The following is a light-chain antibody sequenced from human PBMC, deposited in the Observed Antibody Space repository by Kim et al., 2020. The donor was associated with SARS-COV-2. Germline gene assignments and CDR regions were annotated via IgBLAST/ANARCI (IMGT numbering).Light chain of an antibody. Sequence: GQSVTSSCTGPSSDVGGYNYVSWYQQHQGKAPKLMIYEVSKRPSGVPDRFSGSKSGNTASLTVSGLQAEDEADYYCSSHAGSNNLVFGGGTQLTVL. J-gene: IGLJ2*01. CDR2: EVS. CDR1: SSDVGGYNY. V-gene: IGLV2-8*01. CDR3: SSHAGSNNLV.